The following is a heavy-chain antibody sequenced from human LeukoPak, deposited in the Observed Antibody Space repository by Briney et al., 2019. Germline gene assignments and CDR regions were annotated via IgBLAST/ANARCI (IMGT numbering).Heavy chain of an antibody. CDR1: GFTFSSYA. CDR3: AKAKTVTIFGVVTPFDP. CDR2: ISGSGGST. Sequence: GGSLRLSCAASGFTFSSYAMNWVRQAPGKGLEWVSVISGSGGSTYYADSVKGRFTISRDNSKNTLYLQMNSLRAEDTAVYYCAKAKTVTIFGVVTPFDPWGQGTLVTVSS. D-gene: IGHD3-3*01. V-gene: IGHV3-23*01. J-gene: IGHJ5*02.